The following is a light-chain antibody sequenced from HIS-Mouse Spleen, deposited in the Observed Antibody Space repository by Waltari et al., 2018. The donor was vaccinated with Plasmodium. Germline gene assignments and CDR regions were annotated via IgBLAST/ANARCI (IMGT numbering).Light chain of an antibody. CDR1: SSDVGGYNY. J-gene: IGLJ2*01. CDR3: SSYTSSSTLVV. V-gene: IGLV2-14*01. Sequence: QSALTQPASGSGSPGQSINISCTGTSSDVGGYNYVSWYQQHPGKAPKLMIYEVSNRPSGVSNRFSGSKSGNTASLTISGLQAEDEADYYCSSYTSSSTLVVFGGGTKLTVL. CDR2: EVS.